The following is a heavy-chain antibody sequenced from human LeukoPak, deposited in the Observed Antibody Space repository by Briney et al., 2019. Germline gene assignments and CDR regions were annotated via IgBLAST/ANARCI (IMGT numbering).Heavy chain of an antibody. Sequence: SETLSLTCAVYGGSFSGYYWSWIRQPPGKGLEWIGEINHSGSTNYNPSLKSRVTISVDTSKNQFSLKLSSVTAADTAVYYCARGPPYYDILTGYYTRHAFDIWGQGTMVTVSS. CDR2: INHSGST. V-gene: IGHV4-34*01. J-gene: IGHJ3*02. CDR1: GGSFSGYY. D-gene: IGHD3-9*01. CDR3: ARGPPYYDILTGYYTRHAFDI.